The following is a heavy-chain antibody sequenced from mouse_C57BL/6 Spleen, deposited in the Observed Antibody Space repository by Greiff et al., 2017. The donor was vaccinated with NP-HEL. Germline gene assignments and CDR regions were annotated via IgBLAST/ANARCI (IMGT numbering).Heavy chain of an antibody. CDR3: ARGAQASHYAMDY. Sequence: QVQLQQPGAELVKPGASVKLSCKASGYTFTSYWMHWVKQRPGRGLEWIGRIDPNSGGTKYNEKFKSKATLTVDKPSSTAYMQLSSLTSEDSAVYDCARGAQASHYAMDYWGQGTSVTVSS. CDR1: GYTFTSYW. D-gene: IGHD3-2*02. CDR2: IDPNSGGT. V-gene: IGHV1-72*01. J-gene: IGHJ4*01.